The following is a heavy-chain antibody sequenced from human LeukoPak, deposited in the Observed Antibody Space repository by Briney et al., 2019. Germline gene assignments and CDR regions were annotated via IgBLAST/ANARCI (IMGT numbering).Heavy chain of an antibody. Sequence: SGGSLRLSCAVSGFTFSNYWMSWVRQAPGKGLEWVSGINWNGGSTGYADSVKGRFTISRDNAKNSLYLQMNSLRAEDTALYYCTRVGGSGNYYYYMDVWGKGTTVTVSS. J-gene: IGHJ6*03. V-gene: IGHV3-20*04. D-gene: IGHD3-10*01. CDR1: GFTFSNYW. CDR3: TRVGGSGNYYYYMDV. CDR2: INWNGGST.